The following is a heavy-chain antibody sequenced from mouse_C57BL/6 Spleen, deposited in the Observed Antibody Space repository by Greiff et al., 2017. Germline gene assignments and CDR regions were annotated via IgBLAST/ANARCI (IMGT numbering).Heavy chain of an antibody. Sequence: VQLQESGAELVKPGASVKLSCKASGYTFTEYTIHWVKQRSGQGLEWIGWFYPGSGSIKYNEKFKDKATLTADKSSSTVYMELSRLTSEDSAVYFCARHESTNYYGRAWFAYWGQGTLVTVSA. D-gene: IGHD1-1*01. CDR2: FYPGSGSI. CDR1: GYTFTEYT. V-gene: IGHV1-62-2*01. J-gene: IGHJ3*01. CDR3: ARHESTNYYGRAWFAY.